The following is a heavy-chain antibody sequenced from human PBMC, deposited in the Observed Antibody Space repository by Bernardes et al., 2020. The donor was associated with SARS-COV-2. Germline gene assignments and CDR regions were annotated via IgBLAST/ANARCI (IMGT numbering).Heavy chain of an antibody. CDR1: GFSLNTAGVN. V-gene: IGHV2-5*01. J-gene: IGHJ4*02. CDR3: AHTVYGLGSYYIDY. CDR2: IYWHGDK. D-gene: IGHD3-10*01. Sequence: SVPTLVKPTQTLTLTCTFSGFSLNTAGVNVGWIRQPPGKALEWLALIYWHGDKLYSPSLKSRLTIIRDTSKNQVLLTMTNMDPVDTATYFCAHTVYGLGSYYIDYWGQGTLVTVSS.